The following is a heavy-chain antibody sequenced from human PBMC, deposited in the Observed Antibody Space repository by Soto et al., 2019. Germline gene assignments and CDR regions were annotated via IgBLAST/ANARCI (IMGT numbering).Heavy chain of an antibody. CDR2: LSGSGGST. V-gene: IGHV3-23*01. J-gene: IGHJ4*02. CDR1: EFTFSSYA. D-gene: IGHD6-6*01. CDR3: AKDSTAYSSAYDFDS. Sequence: EVQLLESGGGLVQPGGSLRLSCAASEFTFSSYAMSWVRQAPGKGLEWVSTLSGSGGSTYSADSVNGRFTISRDNSKNTLYLQMNSLRAEDTAVYYCAKDSTAYSSAYDFDSWGQGTLVTVSS.